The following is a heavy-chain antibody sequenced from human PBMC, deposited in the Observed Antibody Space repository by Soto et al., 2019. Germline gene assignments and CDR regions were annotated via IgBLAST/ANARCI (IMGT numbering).Heavy chain of an antibody. CDR2: ISGSAGRT. D-gene: IGHD2-2*01. CDR1: GFTFSSYG. J-gene: IGHJ4*02. CDR3: AKLLIVVVPAALDY. V-gene: IGHV3-23*01. Sequence: GGSLRLSCAASGFTFSSYGMSWVRRYPGKGLEWVSGISGSAGRTHYADSVKGRFTISRDNSKNTLYLQMNSLRAEDTAVYYCAKLLIVVVPAALDYWGQGTLVTVSS.